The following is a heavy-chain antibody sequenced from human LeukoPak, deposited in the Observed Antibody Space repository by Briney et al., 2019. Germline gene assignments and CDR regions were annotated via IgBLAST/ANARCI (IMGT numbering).Heavy chain of an antibody. D-gene: IGHD6-13*01. CDR3: ARDRGGSSSWSYYYYYYMDV. CDR2: INPSGGST. J-gene: IGHJ6*03. Sequence: ASVTVSCKASGYTFTSYYMHWVRQAPGQGLEWMGIINPSGGSTSYAQKFKGRVTITRDTSTSTVYMELSSLRSEDTAVYYCARDRGGSSSWSYYYYYYMDVWGKGTTVTVSS. CDR1: GYTFTSYY. V-gene: IGHV1-46*01.